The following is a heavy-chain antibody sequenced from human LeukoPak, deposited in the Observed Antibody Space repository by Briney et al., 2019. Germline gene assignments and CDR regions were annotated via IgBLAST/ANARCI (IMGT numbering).Heavy chain of an antibody. CDR2: IYYSGST. V-gene: IGHV4-59*08. D-gene: IGHD4-23*01. CDR3: ARNHGGNSAFDY. CDR1: GGSISSYY. Sequence: SETLSLTCTVSGGSISSYYWSWSRQPPGKGLEWIGYIYYSGSTNYNPSLKSRVTISVDTSKNQFSLKLSSVTAADTTVYYCARNHGGNSAFDYWGQGTLVTVSS. J-gene: IGHJ4*02.